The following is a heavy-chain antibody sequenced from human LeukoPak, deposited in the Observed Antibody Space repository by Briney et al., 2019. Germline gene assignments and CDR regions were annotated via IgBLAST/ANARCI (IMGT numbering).Heavy chain of an antibody. D-gene: IGHD1-26*01. CDR2: INPNSGGT. Sequence: VSVKVSCKASGYTFTGYYMHWVRQAPGQGLEWMGWINPNSGGTNYAQKFQGRVTMTRDTSISTAYMEMSRLRSDDTAVYYCARELRELLGAFDYWGQGTLVTVSS. J-gene: IGHJ4*02. CDR1: GYTFTGYY. V-gene: IGHV1-2*02. CDR3: ARELRELLGAFDY.